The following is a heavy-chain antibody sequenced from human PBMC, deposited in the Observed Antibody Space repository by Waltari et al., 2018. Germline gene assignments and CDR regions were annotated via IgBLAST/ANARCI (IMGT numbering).Heavy chain of an antibody. CDR1: GFSFTSYA. V-gene: IGHV3-23*01. Sequence: EVQLLESGGALVQPWGSLRLSCAASGFSFTSYAMYWVRQAPGKGLGWVSGISGTGCTTYYADSVKGRFTISRDNSQNTLFLQMNSLGAEDTALYYCAKRGPRELLRLSWIPYFDFWGLGTLVTVSS. CDR2: ISGTGCTT. D-gene: IGHD1-26*01. J-gene: IGHJ4*02. CDR3: AKRGPRELLRLSWIPYFDF.